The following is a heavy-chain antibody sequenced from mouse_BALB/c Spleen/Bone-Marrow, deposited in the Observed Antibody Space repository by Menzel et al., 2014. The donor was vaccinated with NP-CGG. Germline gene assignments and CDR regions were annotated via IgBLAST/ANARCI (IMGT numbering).Heavy chain of an antibody. D-gene: IGHD2-10*01. CDR1: GFTFSDYY. CDR3: ARQGAYSYFDY. Sequence: EVQRVESGGGLVQPGGSLKLSCATSGFTFSDYYMYWVRQTPEKGLEWVAYVSNGGGSTYYPDTVKGRFTISGDNAKNTLYLQMSRLKSEDTAMYYCARQGAYSYFDYWGQGTTLTVSS. CDR2: VSNGGGST. V-gene: IGHV5-12*02. J-gene: IGHJ2*01.